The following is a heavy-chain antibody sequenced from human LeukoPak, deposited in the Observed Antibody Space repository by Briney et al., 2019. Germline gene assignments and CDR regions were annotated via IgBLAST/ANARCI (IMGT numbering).Heavy chain of an antibody. Sequence: PSETLSLTCAVYGGSFSGYYWSWIRQPPGKGLEWIGEINHSGSTNYNPSLKSRVTISVDTSKNQFSLKLSSVTAADTAVYYCARRDYIGNWFDPWGQGTLVTVSS. CDR3: ARRDYIGNWFDP. CDR1: GGSFSGYY. D-gene: IGHD4-11*01. J-gene: IGHJ5*02. CDR2: INHSGST. V-gene: IGHV4-34*01.